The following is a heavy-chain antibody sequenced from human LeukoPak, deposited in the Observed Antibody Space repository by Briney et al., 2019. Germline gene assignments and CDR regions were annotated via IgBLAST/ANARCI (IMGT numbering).Heavy chain of an antibody. V-gene: IGHV1-2*02. J-gene: IGHJ5*02. CDR2: INPNSGGT. Sequence: ASVKVSCKASGYTFTGYYMHWVRQAPGQGLEWMGWINPNSGGTNYAQKFQGRVTMTRDTSISTAYMELSRLRSDDTAVYYCARGSGYCSSTSCYDNWFDPWGQGTLVTVSS. CDR1: GYTFTGYY. CDR3: ARGSGYCSSTSCYDNWFDP. D-gene: IGHD2-2*03.